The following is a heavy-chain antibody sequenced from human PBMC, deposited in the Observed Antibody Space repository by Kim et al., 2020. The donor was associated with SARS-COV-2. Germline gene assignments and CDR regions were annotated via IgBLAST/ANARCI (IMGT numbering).Heavy chain of an antibody. CDR2: IYYSGST. D-gene: IGHD3-9*01. V-gene: IGHV4-39*07. CDR1: GGSISSSSYY. J-gene: IGHJ6*02. Sequence: SETLSLTCTVSGGSISSSSYYWGWIRQPPGKGLEWIGSIYYSGSTYYNPSLKSRVTISVDTSKNQFSLKLSSVTAADTAVYYCAREAHADILTGNYYYYGMDVWGQGTTVTVSS. CDR3: AREAHADILTGNYYYYGMDV.